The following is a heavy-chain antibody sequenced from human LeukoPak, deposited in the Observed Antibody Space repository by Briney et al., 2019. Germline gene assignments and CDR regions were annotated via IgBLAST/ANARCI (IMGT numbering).Heavy chain of an antibody. V-gene: IGHV3-23*01. J-gene: IGHJ4*02. CDR3: AKGNGDYVWYFDY. D-gene: IGHD4-17*01. CDR1: GFTFSIYA. Sequence: TGGSLRLSCAASGFTFSIYATSWVRQAPGKGLEWVSAISGSGVSTYYADSVKGRFTISKDNSKNTLYLQMNSLRPEDTAVYYCAKGNGDYVWYFDYWGQGTLVPVSS. CDR2: ISGSGVST.